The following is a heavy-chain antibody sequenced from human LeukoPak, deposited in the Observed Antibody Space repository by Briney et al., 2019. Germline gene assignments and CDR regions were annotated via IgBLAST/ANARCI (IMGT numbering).Heavy chain of an antibody. D-gene: IGHD3-10*01. Sequence: PGGSLRLSRAASGFTFSSYSMNWVRQAPGKGLEWVSYISSSSTNIYYADSVKGRFTISRDNAKNSLYLQMNSLRDEDTAVYYCARDPGWVGYTFDPWGQGTLVTVSS. CDR3: ARDPGWVGYTFDP. V-gene: IGHV3-48*02. CDR1: GFTFSSYS. J-gene: IGHJ5*02. CDR2: ISSSSTNI.